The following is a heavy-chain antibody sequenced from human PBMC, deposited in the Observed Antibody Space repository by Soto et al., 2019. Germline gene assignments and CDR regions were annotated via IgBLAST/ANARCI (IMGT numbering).Heavy chain of an antibody. CDR1: GVNCRSFA. V-gene: IGHV3-23*01. J-gene: IGHJ6*02. Sequence: PWGALRLSCAASGVNCRSFAVRWVRQAPGKGLEWVSAISGSGGSTYYADSVKGRFTISRDNSKNTLYLQMNSLRAEDTAVYYCAIWDSGSYYPPYYYGMDVWGQGTTVTVSS. CDR2: ISGSGGST. CDR3: AIWDSGSYYPPYYYGMDV. D-gene: IGHD1-26*01.